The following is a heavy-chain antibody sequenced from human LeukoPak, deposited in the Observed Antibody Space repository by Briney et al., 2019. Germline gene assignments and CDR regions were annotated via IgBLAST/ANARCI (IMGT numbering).Heavy chain of an antibody. CDR2: ISGTSDYI. CDR1: GFTFSDYP. Sequence: GGSLRLSCAASGFTFSDYPMNSVRQAPAKGLEWVSSISGTSDYIYYADSVKGRFTISRDNAKNSLYLQMISLRAEDTALYYCARSFYDYSGPNWFDPWGQGTLVTVSS. D-gene: IGHD3-16*01. CDR3: ARSFYDYSGPNWFDP. V-gene: IGHV3-21*01. J-gene: IGHJ5*02.